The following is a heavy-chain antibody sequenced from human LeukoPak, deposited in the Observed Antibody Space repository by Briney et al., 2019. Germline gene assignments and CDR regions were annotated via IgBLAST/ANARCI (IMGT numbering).Heavy chain of an antibody. CDR1: GYTFTNYY. J-gene: IGHJ4*02. CDR2: INPSGGST. CDR3: ATVGYYYDSSGYYPPASRQN. D-gene: IGHD3-22*01. V-gene: IGHV1-46*01. Sequence: GASVKVSCKASGYTFTNYYIHWVRQAPGQGLEWMGVINPSGGSTSYAQMFQGRVTMTEDTSTDTAYMELSSLRSEDTAVYYCATVGYYYDSSGYYPPASRQNWGQGTLVTVSS.